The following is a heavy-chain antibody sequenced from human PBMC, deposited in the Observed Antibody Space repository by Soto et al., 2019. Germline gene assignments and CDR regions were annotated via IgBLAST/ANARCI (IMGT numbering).Heavy chain of an antibody. CDR2: INSDGSTR. CDR3: ARVAYGAYHFDS. J-gene: IGHJ4*02. CDR1: GFSFSSYW. D-gene: IGHD2-21*01. Sequence: EVQLVESGGGLVQPGGSLRLSCAASGFSFSSYWMRWVRQAPGEGLVWVSRINSDGSTRSYADSVKGRFTISRDNAKNTLFLQMNSLRAEDTAVYYCARVAYGAYHFDSWGQGTLVT. V-gene: IGHV3-74*01.